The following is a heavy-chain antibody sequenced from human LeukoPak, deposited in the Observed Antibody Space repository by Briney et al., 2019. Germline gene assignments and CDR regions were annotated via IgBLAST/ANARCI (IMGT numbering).Heavy chain of an antibody. V-gene: IGHV1-2*02. CDR2: INPNSGDT. CDR1: GYIFSDYY. CDR3: ATLGATSFDY. J-gene: IGHJ4*02. D-gene: IGHD1-26*01. Sequence: GASVKVSCKASGYIFSDYYIHWVRQAPGQGLEWMGWINPNSGDTNYAQRFQGRVTMTRDTPINTAYMELSRLRYDDTAVYYCATLGATSFDYWGQGALVTVSS.